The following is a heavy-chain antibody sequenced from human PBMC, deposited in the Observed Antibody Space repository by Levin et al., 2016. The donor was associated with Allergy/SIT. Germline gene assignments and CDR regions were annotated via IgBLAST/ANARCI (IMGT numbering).Heavy chain of an antibody. V-gene: IGHV3-43D*04. CDR1: GFTFEDYD. D-gene: IGHD3-3*01. CDR2: ISWDGGGP. CDR3: ARGAHIGGVVIISHFYKRAEYFQH. J-gene: IGHJ1*01. Sequence: GESLKISCAASGFTFEDYDMHWVRQPPGKGLEWVSLISWDGGGPDYADSVKGRFTIARDNAKNSLYLQMNSLRAEDTAVYYCARGAHIGGVVIISHFYKRAEYFQHWGQGTLVTVSS.